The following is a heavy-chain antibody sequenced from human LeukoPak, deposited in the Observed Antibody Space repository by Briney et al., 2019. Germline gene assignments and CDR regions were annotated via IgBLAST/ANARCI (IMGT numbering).Heavy chain of an antibody. D-gene: IGHD1-26*01. J-gene: IGHJ4*02. Sequence: GASVKVSCKVSGYTLTELSMHWVRQAPGQGLEWMGWISAYNGNTNYAQKLQGRVTMTTDTSTGTAYMELRSLRSDDTAVYYCARRRRIVGATTNYYFDYWGQGTLVTVSS. V-gene: IGHV1-18*01. CDR1: GYTLTELS. CDR3: ARRRRIVGATTNYYFDY. CDR2: ISAYNGNT.